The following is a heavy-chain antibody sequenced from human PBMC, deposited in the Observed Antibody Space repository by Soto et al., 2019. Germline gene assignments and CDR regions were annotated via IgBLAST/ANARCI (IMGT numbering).Heavy chain of an antibody. V-gene: IGHV1-69*05. D-gene: IGHD6-19*01. CDR3: ARGSVAGRRFDY. J-gene: IGHJ4*02. CDR2: IIPIFGTA. CDR1: GYTFTSYA. Sequence: SVKVSCKASGYTFTSYAISWVRQAPGQGLEWMGGIIPIFGTANYAQKFQGRVTMTRDTSTSTVYMELSSLRSEDTAVYYCARGSVAGRRFDYWGQGTLVTVSS.